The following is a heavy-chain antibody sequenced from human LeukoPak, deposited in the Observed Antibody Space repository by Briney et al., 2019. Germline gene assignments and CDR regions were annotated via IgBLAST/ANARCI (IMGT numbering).Heavy chain of an antibody. J-gene: IGHJ1*01. CDR1: GFTFSSYA. V-gene: IGHV3-23*01. D-gene: IGHD1-1*01. CDR2: ISGSGGST. CDR3: ARFVGSPEYFQH. Sequence: GGSLRLSCAASGFTFSSYAMSWVRQAPGKGLEWVSAISGSGGSTYYADSVKGRFTISRDNSKNTLYLQMNSLRAEDTAVYYCARFVGSPEYFQHWGQGTLVTVSS.